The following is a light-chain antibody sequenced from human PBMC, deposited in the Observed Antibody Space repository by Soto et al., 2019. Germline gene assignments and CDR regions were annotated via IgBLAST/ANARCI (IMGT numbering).Light chain of an antibody. Sequence: QSALTQPAPVSGSPGQSITISCTGTNNDVGAYNYVSWFQQHPGKAPKTMIYDVSNRPSGVSNRFSGSKSGNTASLTISGLQAEDEADYYCSSYTRSNTVLFGGGTQLTVL. J-gene: IGLJ3*02. CDR2: DVS. CDR1: NNDVGAYNY. V-gene: IGLV2-14*03. CDR3: SSYTRSNTVL.